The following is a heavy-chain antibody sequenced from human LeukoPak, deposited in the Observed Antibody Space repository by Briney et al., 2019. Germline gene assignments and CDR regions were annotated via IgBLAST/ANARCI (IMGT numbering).Heavy chain of an antibody. CDR3: ARGDFPFYY. V-gene: IGHV4-38-2*02. Sequence: NPSETLSLTRTVSVYSISRGYYWGWIRQPPGKGLEWIERIYHSGSTYYNPSLKRRVTISVDTSKNKFSLKLSSVTAPDTAVYYCARGDFPFYYWGQGTLVTVSS. CDR1: VYSISRGYY. D-gene: IGHD3/OR15-3a*01. CDR2: IYHSGST. J-gene: IGHJ4*02.